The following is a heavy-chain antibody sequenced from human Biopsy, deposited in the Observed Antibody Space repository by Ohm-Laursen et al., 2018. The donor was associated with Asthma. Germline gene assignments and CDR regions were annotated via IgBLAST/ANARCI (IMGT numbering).Heavy chain of an antibody. J-gene: IGHJ6*02. Sequence: SLRLSCAAFGFTFSKYGMHWVRQAPGKGLEWVALIWNDGNKNYYADSVKGRFTISRDNSKNMLYLQMNSLRAEDTAVYFCARGIYDMDVRGQGTTVTVSS. CDR3: ARGIYDMDV. CDR2: IWNDGNKN. V-gene: IGHV3-33*01. CDR1: GFTFSKYG.